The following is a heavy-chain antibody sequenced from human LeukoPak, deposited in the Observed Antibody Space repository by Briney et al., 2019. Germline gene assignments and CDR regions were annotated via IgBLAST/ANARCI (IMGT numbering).Heavy chain of an antibody. CDR2: ISSTGNDK. V-gene: IGHV3-11*01. Sequence: GGSLRLSCAASGFIFGDYYVSWIRQAPGKGLEWISYISSTGNDKKYADSVRGRFTISKDHAKKSVHLEMNSLRDEDAAIYYCAREAVGGRYFDYWGQGTLVAVSS. D-gene: IGHD6-19*01. CDR3: AREAVGGRYFDY. CDR1: GFIFGDYY. J-gene: IGHJ4*02.